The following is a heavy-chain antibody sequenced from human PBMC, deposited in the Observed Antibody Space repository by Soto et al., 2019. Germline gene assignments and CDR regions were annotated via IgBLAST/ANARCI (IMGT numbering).Heavy chain of an antibody. V-gene: IGHV3-11*06. CDR3: ASSRCRGYSSPDWSFDL. CDR2: ISSSSINI. Sequence: QVHLVESGGGLVKPGGSLRLSCAGSEFAFSDSYMSWIRQAPGKGLEWLSYISSSSININYADSVKGRYTISRDNAKKLLFLQMNTLRAEDTAVYYCASSRCRGYSSPDWSFDLWGRGTLVPVAS. D-gene: IGHD5-12*01. J-gene: IGHJ2*01. CDR1: EFAFSDSY.